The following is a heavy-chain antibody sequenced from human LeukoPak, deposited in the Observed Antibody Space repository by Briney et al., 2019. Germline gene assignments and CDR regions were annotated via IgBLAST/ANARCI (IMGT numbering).Heavy chain of an antibody. V-gene: IGHV3-30*18. CDR2: ISYDGSNK. Sequence: GGSLRLSCAASGFTFSSYGMHWVRQAPGKGLEWVAVISYDGSNKYYADSVKGRFTISRDNSKNTLYLQMNSLRAEDTAVYYCANGGATTDDYYFDYWGQGTLVTVSS. CDR3: ANGGATTDDYYFDY. J-gene: IGHJ4*02. D-gene: IGHD1-26*01. CDR1: GFTFSSYG.